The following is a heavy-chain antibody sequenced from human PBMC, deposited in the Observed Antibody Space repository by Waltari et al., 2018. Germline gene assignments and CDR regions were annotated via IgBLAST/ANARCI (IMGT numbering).Heavy chain of an antibody. V-gene: IGHV4-34*01. D-gene: IGHD3-10*01. J-gene: IGHJ2*01. Sequence: QVQLQQWGAGLLKPSETLSLTCAVYGGSFSGYYWSWIRQPPGKGLEWIGEINHSGSTNYNPSLKSRVTISVDTSKNQFSLKLSSVTAADTAVYYRARGLTMVRGGRRPGWYFDLWGRGTLVTVSS. CDR1: GGSFSGYY. CDR2: INHSGST. CDR3: ARGLTMVRGGRRPGWYFDL.